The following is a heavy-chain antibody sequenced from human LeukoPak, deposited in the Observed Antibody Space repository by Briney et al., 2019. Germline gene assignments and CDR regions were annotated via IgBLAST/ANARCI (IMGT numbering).Heavy chain of an antibody. V-gene: IGHV4-39*07. Sequence: ASETLSLTCTVSGGSISSSSYYWGWIRQPPGKGLEWIGSIYYSGSTYYNPSLKSRVTISVDTSKNQFSLKLSSVTAADTAVYYCARTIRTRYYYYYYYMDVWGKGTTVTVSS. CDR3: ARTIRTRYYYYYYYMDV. CDR1: GGSISSSSYY. J-gene: IGHJ6*03. D-gene: IGHD5-24*01. CDR2: IYYSGST.